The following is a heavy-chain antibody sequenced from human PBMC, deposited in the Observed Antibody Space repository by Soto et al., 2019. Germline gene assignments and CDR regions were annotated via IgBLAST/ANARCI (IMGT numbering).Heavy chain of an antibody. CDR2: IIPIFGTA. Sequence: ASVKVSCKASGGTFSSYAISWVRQAPGQGLEWMGGIIPIFGTANYAQKFQGRVTITADESTSTAYMELSSLRSEDTAVYYCALTIFSGSYCWSRRGSCAFNWFDPWGQGTLVTVSS. J-gene: IGHJ5*02. CDR1: GGTFSSYA. V-gene: IGHV1-69*13. CDR3: ALTIFSGSYCWSRRGSCAFNWFDP. D-gene: IGHD1-26*01.